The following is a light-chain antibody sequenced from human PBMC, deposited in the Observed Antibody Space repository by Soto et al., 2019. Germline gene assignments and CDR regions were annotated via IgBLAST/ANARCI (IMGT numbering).Light chain of an antibody. J-gene: IGLJ3*02. CDR2: RNN. CDR3: AAWDDSLSGWV. CDR1: SSNIGSNY. Sequence: QSVLTQPPSASGTPGQRVTISCSGSSSNIGSNYVYWYQQLPGTAPKLLIYRNNQRPSGVPDRFSGYKSGTSASLAISGLRSEDEVDYYCAAWDDSLSGWVFGGGTKVTVL. V-gene: IGLV1-47*01.